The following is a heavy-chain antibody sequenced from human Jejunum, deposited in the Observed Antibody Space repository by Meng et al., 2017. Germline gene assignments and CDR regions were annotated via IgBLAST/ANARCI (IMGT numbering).Heavy chain of an antibody. CDR3: ARGGFFEAAAANLIDS. D-gene: IGHD6-13*01. J-gene: IGHJ4*02. CDR2: IYYSGST. CDR1: GGSVSSGNNC. Sequence: LRVSGPGPVGPVETLALTVIVSGGSVSSGNNCWGLIRQPPGKGLELIGYIYYSGSTNYNPSLKSRVTISVDTSKNQFSLKLSSVTAADTAVYYCARGGFFEAAAANLIDSWGQGTLVTVSS. V-gene: IGHV4-61*01.